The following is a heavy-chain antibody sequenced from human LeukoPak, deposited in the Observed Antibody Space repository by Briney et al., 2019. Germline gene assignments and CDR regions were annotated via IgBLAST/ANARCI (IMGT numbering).Heavy chain of an antibody. Sequence: PGGSLKLSCAASGFTFGSYEMNWVRQAPGKGLEWVSYISSSGSTIYYADSVKGRFTISRDDAKNSLYLQMNSLRAEDTAVYYCAIYDPYYYMDVWGKGTTVTVSS. J-gene: IGHJ6*03. CDR2: ISSSGSTI. CDR3: AIYDPYYYMDV. CDR1: GFTFGSYE. V-gene: IGHV3-48*03. D-gene: IGHD1-1*01.